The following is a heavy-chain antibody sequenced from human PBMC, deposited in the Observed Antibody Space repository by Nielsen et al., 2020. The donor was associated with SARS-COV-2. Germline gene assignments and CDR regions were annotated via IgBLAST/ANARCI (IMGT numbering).Heavy chain of an antibody. D-gene: IGHD5-18*01. Sequence: GESLKISCAASGFTVSSNYMSWVRQAPGKGLEWVSVIYSGGSTYYADSVKGRFTISRHNSKNTLYLQMNSLRAEDTAVYYCARGIPLTDWGQGTLVTVSS. CDR3: ARGIPLTD. J-gene: IGHJ4*02. CDR1: GFTVSSNY. V-gene: IGHV3-53*04. CDR2: IYSGGST.